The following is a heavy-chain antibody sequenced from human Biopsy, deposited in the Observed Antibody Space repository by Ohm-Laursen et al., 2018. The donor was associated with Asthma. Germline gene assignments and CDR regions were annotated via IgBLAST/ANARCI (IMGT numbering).Heavy chain of an antibody. CDR2: VQYNGRS. Sequence: GTLSLTCTVSGGSISSYYWSWIRRVSGKGLEWIGYVQYNGRSNYNLSLKSRVTISVDTFTDRCSLRLTSVTAADTAIYYCARSIAVAGVPFDPWGQGTLVTVSS. V-gene: IGHV4-59*01. D-gene: IGHD6-19*01. CDR3: ARSIAVAGVPFDP. J-gene: IGHJ5*02. CDR1: GGSISSYY.